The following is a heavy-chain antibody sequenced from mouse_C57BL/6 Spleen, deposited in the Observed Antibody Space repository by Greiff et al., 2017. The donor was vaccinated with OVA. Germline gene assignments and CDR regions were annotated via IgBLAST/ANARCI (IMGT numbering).Heavy chain of an antibody. CDR1: GYTFTSYW. D-gene: IGHD2-3*01. Sequence: QVQLQQPGAELVKPGASVKLSCKASGYTFTSYWMQWVKQRPGQGLEWIGEIDPSDSYTTYNQKFKGKATLTVDTSSSTAYMQLSSLTSEDSAVYYCARRFDGYWGQGTSVTVSS. CDR2: IDPSDSYT. V-gene: IGHV1-50*01. J-gene: IGHJ4*01. CDR3: ARRFDGY.